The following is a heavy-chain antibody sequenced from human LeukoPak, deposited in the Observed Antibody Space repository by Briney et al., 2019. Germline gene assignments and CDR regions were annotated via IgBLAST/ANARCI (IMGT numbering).Heavy chain of an antibody. CDR2: IHNSRGT. CDR1: GGSISSYY. Sequence: SETLSLTCTVSGGSISSYYWSWIRQPPGKGLEWIGSIHNSRGTSYNPSLESRLTTSLDTSENQFFLKMSSVTAADTAMYYCGKVGGNSNSWGQGTLVTVSS. D-gene: IGHD4-23*01. CDR3: GKVGGNSNS. V-gene: IGHV4-59*06. J-gene: IGHJ5*02.